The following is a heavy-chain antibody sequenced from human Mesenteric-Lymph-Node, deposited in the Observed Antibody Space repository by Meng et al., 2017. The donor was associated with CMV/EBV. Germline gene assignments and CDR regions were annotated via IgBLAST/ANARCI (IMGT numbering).Heavy chain of an antibody. CDR2: IYYSGST. CDR1: GGSISSYY. J-gene: IGHJ6*02. CDR3: ARDGNGGYSGYFYGMDV. D-gene: IGHD4-17*01. V-gene: IGHV4-59*01. Sequence: SETLSLTCTVSGGSISSYYWSWIRQPPGKGLEWIGSIYYSGSTYYNPSLKSRVTISVDTSKNQFSLKLTSVTAADTAVYYCARDGNGGYSGYFYGMDVWGQGTTVTVSS.